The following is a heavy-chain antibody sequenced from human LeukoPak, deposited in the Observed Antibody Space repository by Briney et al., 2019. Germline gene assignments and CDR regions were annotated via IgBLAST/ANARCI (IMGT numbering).Heavy chain of an antibody. V-gene: IGHV5-51*01. CDR1: GYSFTSYW. D-gene: IGHD3-10*01. CDR2: IYPDDSDT. CDR3: ARQGTPESFDY. Sequence: GESLRISCEGSGYSFTSYWIGWVRQMPGRGLEWMGIIYPDDSDTKYSPSFQGQVTISADKSITTAYLQWTSLKASDTAMYFCARQGTPESFDYWGQGTLVTVSS. J-gene: IGHJ4*02.